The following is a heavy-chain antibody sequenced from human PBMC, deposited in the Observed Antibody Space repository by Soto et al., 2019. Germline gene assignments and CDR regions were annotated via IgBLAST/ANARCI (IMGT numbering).Heavy chain of an antibody. Sequence: QVQLVQSGAEVKKPGSSVKVSCKASGGTFSSYTISWVRQATGQGLEWMGRIIPILGIANYAQKFQGRVTITADKSTSTAYMELSSLRSEDTAVYYCASALEMATIESWGQGTMVTVSS. V-gene: IGHV1-69*02. D-gene: IGHD5-12*01. CDR1: GGTFSSYT. J-gene: IGHJ3*01. CDR2: IIPILGIA. CDR3: ASALEMATIES.